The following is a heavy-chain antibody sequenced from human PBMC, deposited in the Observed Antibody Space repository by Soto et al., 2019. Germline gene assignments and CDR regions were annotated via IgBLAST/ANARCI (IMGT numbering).Heavy chain of an antibody. J-gene: IGHJ4*02. CDR3: ARREIQGPIDY. CDR2: IYYSGST. D-gene: IGHD1-26*01. Sequence: PSEALSPTSPVSGGSISSGGYYWSWIRQQPGKGLEWIGYIYYSGSTYYNPSLKSRVTISVDRSKNQFSLKLSSVTAADTAVYYCARREIQGPIDYWGQGTLVTVSS. V-gene: IGHV4-31*03. CDR1: GGSISSGGYY.